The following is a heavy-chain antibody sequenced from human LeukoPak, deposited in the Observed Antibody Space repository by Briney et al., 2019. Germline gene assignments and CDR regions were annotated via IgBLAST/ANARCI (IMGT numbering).Heavy chain of an antibody. Sequence: ASVKVSCKASGYTFTSYYMHWVRQAPGQGLEWMVIINPSGGSISYAQKFQGRVTMTRDTSTSTVYMELSSLRSEDTAVYYCARATTHYYDSSGPTFDYWGQGTLVTVSS. J-gene: IGHJ4*02. CDR1: GYTFTSYY. D-gene: IGHD3-22*01. V-gene: IGHV1-46*03. CDR2: INPSGGSI. CDR3: ARATTHYYDSSGPTFDY.